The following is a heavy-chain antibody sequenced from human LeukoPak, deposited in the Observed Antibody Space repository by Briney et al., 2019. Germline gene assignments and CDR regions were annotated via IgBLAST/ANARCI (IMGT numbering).Heavy chain of an antibody. V-gene: IGHV1-2*02. CDR3: ARAGGSIAAAVDY. J-gene: IGHJ4*02. Sequence: ASVRVSCKASGFTFNAYNIHWVRQAPGQGLEWMGWINPKSGGANYAQKFQGRVTMTRDTSISTAYMELSRLRSDDTAVYYCARAGGSIAAAVDYWGQGTLVTVSS. CDR1: GFTFNAYN. CDR2: INPKSGGA. D-gene: IGHD6-13*01.